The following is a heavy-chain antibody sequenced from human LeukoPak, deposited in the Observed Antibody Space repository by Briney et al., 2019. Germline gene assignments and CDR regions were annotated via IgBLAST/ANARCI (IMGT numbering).Heavy chain of an antibody. Sequence: GASVKVSCKASGYTFIGYYIHWVRQAPGQGLEWMGCIDPDSGGAKYAQKFQGRVTMTRDTSINTAYMELSSLRSDDTAVYYCATLPWDLEGYWGQGTLVTVSS. D-gene: IGHD4-23*01. J-gene: IGHJ4*02. V-gene: IGHV1-2*02. CDR2: IDPDSGGA. CDR3: ATLPWDLEGY. CDR1: GYTFIGYY.